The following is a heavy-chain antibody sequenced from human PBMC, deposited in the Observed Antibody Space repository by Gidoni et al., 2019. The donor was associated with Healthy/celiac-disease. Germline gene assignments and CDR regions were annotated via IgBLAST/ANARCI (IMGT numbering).Heavy chain of an antibody. CDR1: GYTFTSYY. CDR2: INPSGGST. D-gene: IGHD1-7*01. CDR3: ARDPRVITGTTGSFDY. Sequence: QVQLVQSGAEVKKPGASVKVSCKASGYTFTSYYMHWVRQAPGQGLEWMGIINPSGGSTSYAQKFQGRVTMTRDTSTSTVYMELSSLRSEDTAVYYCARDPRVITGTTGSFDYWGQGTLVTVSS. J-gene: IGHJ4*02. V-gene: IGHV1-46*01.